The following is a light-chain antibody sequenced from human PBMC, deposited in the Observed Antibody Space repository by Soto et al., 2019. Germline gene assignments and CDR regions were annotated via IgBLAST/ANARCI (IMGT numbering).Light chain of an antibody. V-gene: IGLV2-14*01. CDR3: SSYTTSNTRQIV. CDR2: DVS. CDR1: SSDVGGYNY. Sequence: QSPLTQRAFVSGSPGQSVTISCTGTSSDVGGYNYVSWYQQHPGKAPKFIIYDVSNRPSGVSNRFSGSKSGNTASLTISGLQAEDEADYYCSSYTTSNTRQIVFGTGTKLTVL. J-gene: IGLJ1*01.